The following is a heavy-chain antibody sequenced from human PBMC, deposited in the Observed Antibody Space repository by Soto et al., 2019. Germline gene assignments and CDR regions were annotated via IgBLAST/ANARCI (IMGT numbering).Heavy chain of an antibody. CDR2: MNPNSGNT. D-gene: IGHD6-13*01. CDR1: GYTXNSYD. CDR3: ATSWYRSSNDY. V-gene: IGHV1-8*01. Sequence: SXKVSYMASGYTXNSYDIHLVRQATGQGLEWMGWMNPNSGNTGYAQKFQGRVTMTRNTSISTAYMELSSMRSEATAVYYCATSWYRSSNDYWGQGTLVTVSS. J-gene: IGHJ4*02.